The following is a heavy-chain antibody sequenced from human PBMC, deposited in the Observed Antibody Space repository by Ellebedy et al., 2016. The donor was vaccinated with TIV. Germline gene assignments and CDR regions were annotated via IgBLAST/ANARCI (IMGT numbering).Heavy chain of an antibody. CDR2: ISGNGNRA. CDR3: AGDSSGYYYQGY. D-gene: IGHD3-22*01. V-gene: IGHV3-23*01. Sequence: PGGSLRLSCATSGFTFRNYGMSWVRQAPGKGLEWVSTISGNGNRAYYADSVKGRFTISRDNSKNTLYLQLSNLRSEDTAIYYCAGDSSGYYYQGYWGQGTLVTVSS. J-gene: IGHJ4*02. CDR1: GFTFRNYG.